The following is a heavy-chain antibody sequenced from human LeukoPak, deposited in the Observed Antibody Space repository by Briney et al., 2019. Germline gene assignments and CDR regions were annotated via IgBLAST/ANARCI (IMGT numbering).Heavy chain of an antibody. J-gene: IGHJ5*02. Sequence: GGSLRLSCVASGFTFNAYAISWLRQAPGKGLEWVSAISGSGLSPYYADSVKGRFTVSRDNSKNTLYLQMNSLRAEDTAVYLCAKGVYQTTYLAYFDHWGQGTLVTVSS. CDR3: AKGVYQTTYLAYFDH. CDR2: ISGSGLSP. CDR1: GFTFNAYA. V-gene: IGHV3-23*01. D-gene: IGHD3-16*01.